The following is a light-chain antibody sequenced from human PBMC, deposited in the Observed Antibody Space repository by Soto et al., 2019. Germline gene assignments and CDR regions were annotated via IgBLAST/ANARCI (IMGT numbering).Light chain of an antibody. CDR2: GNT. J-gene: IGLJ2*01. CDR3: QSYDNSLSGSVV. V-gene: IGLV1-40*01. Sequence: QSVLTQPPSVSGAPGQRVTISCTGRSSNIGAGYDVHWYQQLPGTAPKLLIHGNTNRPSGVPDRFSGSKSGTSASLAITGLQAEDEADYYCQSYDNSLSGSVVFGGGTKLTVL. CDR1: SSNIGAGYD.